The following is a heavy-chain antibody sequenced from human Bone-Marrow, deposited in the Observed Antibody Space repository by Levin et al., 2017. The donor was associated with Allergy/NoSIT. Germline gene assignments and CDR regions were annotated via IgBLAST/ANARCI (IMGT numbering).Heavy chain of an antibody. J-gene: IGHJ5*02. D-gene: IGHD2-15*01. V-gene: IGHV4-31*03. CDR1: GGSISSGNYY. Sequence: KASETLSLTCTVSGGSISSGNYYWTWIRQHPGKGLEWIGYIYYSGSTYYNPSLKSRVTISVDTSKNQFSLNLYSVTAADTAVYYCARWVVGASNWFDPWGQGTLVTVSS. CDR2: IYYSGST. CDR3: ARWVVGASNWFDP.